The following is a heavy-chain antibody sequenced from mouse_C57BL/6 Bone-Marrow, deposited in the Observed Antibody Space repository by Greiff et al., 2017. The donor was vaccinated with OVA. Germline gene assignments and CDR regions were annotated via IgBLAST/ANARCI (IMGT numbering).Heavy chain of an antibody. CDR1: GYTFTSYW. D-gene: IGHD2-5*01. V-gene: IGHV1-59*01. Sequence: QVQLQQPGAELVRPGTSVKLSCKASGYTFTSYWMHWVKQRPGQGLEWIGVIDPSDSYTNYNQKFKGKATLTVDTSSSTAYMQLSSLTSEDSAVYYCAIYSNGAYWGQGTLVTVSA. CDR3: AIYSNGAY. J-gene: IGHJ3*01. CDR2: IDPSDSYT.